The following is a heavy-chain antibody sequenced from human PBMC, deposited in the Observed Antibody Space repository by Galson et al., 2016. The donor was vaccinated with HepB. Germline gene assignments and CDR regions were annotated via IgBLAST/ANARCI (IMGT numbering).Heavy chain of an antibody. CDR1: GYSFTSYW. V-gene: IGHV5-10-1*01. CDR3: ARRGYDGREVGAFDI. CDR2: IDPSDSYT. Sequence: QSGAEVKKPGESLRISCKGSGYSFTSYWISWVRQMPGKGLEWMGRIDPSDSYTNYSPSFQGHVTISADKSISTAYLQWSSLKASDTAMYYCARRGYDGREVGAFDIWGQGTMVTVSS. D-gene: IGHD3-22*01. J-gene: IGHJ3*02.